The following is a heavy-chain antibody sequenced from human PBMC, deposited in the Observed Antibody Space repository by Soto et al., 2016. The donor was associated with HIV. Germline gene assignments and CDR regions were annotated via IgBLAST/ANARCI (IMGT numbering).Heavy chain of an antibody. CDR2: INPNSGDT. Sequence: QVQLVQSGAEVQKPGASVKVSCKASGYTFTDYYIHWVRQAPGQGLEWMGWINPNSGDTKYAQKFQDRVTMTRDTPISTGYMELSRLRSDDTAVYFCARDPGEVTRDAFDMWGQGTMVTVSS. CDR3: ARDPGEVTRDAFDM. D-gene: IGHD3-16*01. V-gene: IGHV1-2*02. CDR1: GYTFTDYY. J-gene: IGHJ3*02.